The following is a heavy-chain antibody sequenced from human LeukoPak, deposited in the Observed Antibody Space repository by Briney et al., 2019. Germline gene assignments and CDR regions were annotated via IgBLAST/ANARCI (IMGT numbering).Heavy chain of an antibody. J-gene: IGHJ6*03. D-gene: IGHD2-2*02. V-gene: IGHV1-46*01. Sequence: ASVKVSCKASGYTFTSYGISWVRQAPGEGLEWMGIINPSGGSTSYAQKFQGRVTMTRDMSTSTVYMELSSLRSEDTAVYYCARVAVEVVGVPGAIGFGWLRRDYYYMDVWGKGTTVTVSS. CDR1: GYTFTSYG. CDR3: ARVAVEVVGVPGAIGFGWLRRDYYYMDV. CDR2: INPSGGST.